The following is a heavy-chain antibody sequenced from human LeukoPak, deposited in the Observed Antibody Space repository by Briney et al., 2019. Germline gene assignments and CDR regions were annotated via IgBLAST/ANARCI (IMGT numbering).Heavy chain of an antibody. J-gene: IGHJ4*02. D-gene: IGHD5-18*01. CDR2: ISWNSVNI. CDR3: AKGARGFTYGYFDY. V-gene: IGHV3-9*01. CDR1: GFTFDDYA. Sequence: PGGSLRLSCAASGFTFDDYAVHWVRQVPGKGLEWVSGISWNSVNIAYADSVKGRFTISRDNAKNSLYLQMNSLRVEDTALYYCAKGARGFTYGYFDYWAREPWSPSPQ.